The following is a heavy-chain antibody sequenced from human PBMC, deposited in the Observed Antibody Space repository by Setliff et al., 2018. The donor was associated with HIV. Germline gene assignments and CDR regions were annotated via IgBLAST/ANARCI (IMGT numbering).Heavy chain of an antibody. Sequence: PSETLSLTCAFNGGSFSGYYWMWIHQSPGEGLEWIGEINHSGNTNYNPSLKSRVTMSGDTSKNQFSLNLTSVTAADTAIYYCARDLTSNSNCFEPWGQGTQVTVSS. CDR3: ARDLTSNSNCFEP. CDR1: GGSFSGYY. CDR2: INHSGNT. V-gene: IGHV4-34*01. D-gene: IGHD4-4*01. J-gene: IGHJ5*02.